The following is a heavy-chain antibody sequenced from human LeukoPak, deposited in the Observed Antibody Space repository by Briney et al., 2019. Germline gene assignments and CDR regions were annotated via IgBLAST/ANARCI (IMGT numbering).Heavy chain of an antibody. Sequence: GGSLRLSCAASGFTFSSYSMNWVRQAPGKGLEWVSSISSSSSYIYYADSVKGRFTISRDNAKNSLYLQMNSLRAEDTAVYYCGPSPAYYYDSSGYYLDYWGQGTLVTVSS. J-gene: IGHJ4*02. CDR3: GPSPAYYYDSSGYYLDY. CDR1: GFTFSSYS. CDR2: ISSSSSYI. V-gene: IGHV3-21*01. D-gene: IGHD3-22*01.